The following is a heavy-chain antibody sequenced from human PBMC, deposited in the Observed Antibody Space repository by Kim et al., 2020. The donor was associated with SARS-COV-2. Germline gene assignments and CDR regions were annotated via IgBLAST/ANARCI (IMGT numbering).Heavy chain of an antibody. V-gene: IGHV3-33*01. J-gene: IGHJ4*02. CDR3: AREGCSSTSCYPVY. D-gene: IGHD2-2*01. CDR2: IWYDGSNK. CDR1: GFTFSSYG. Sequence: GGSLRLSCAASGFTFSSYGMHWVRQAPGKGLEWVAVIWYDGSNKYYADSVKGRFTISRDNSKNTLYLQMNSLRAEDTAVYYCAREGCSSTSCYPVYWGQGTLVTVSS.